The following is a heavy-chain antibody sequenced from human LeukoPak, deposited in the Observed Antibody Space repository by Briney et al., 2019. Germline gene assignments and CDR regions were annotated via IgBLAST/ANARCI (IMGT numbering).Heavy chain of an antibody. D-gene: IGHD4-23*01. V-gene: IGHV4-59*08. CDR1: GGSISSYY. CDR3: ALNSSPWAGMDV. CDR2: IYYSGST. Sequence: SETLSLTCTVSGGSISSYYWSWIRQPPGKGLEWIGYIYYSGSTNYNPSLKSRVTISVDTSKNQFSLKLSPVTAADTAVYYCALNSSPWAGMDVWGQGTTVTVSS. J-gene: IGHJ6*02.